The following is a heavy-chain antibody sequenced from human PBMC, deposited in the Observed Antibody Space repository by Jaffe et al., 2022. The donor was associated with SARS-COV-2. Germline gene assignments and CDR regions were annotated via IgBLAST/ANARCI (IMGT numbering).Heavy chain of an antibody. Sequence: QVQLQQWGAGLLKPSETLSLTCAVYGGSFSGYYWSWIRQPPGKGLEWIGEINHSGSTNYNPSLKSRVTISVDTSKNQFSLKLSSVTAADTAVYYCARGYGGRMVRGVLLFDPWGQGTLVTVSS. D-gene: IGHD3-10*01. CDR2: INHSGST. CDR3: ARGYGGRMVRGVLLFDP. V-gene: IGHV4-34*01. J-gene: IGHJ5*02. CDR1: GGSFSGYY.